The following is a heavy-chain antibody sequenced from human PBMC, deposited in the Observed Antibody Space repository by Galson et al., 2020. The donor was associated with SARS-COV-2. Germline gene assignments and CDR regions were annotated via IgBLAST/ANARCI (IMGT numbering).Heavy chain of an antibody. CDR1: GFTFKLHA. CDR2: IWFDGSNK. V-gene: IGHV3-33*01. Sequence: GESLKISCAASGFTFKLHAMHWVRQAPGKGLEWVAQIWFDGSNKDYGDSVKGRFTISRDNSEDTVHLQMNNLRADDTAVYYCARDGQLSSGWAFDYWGQGTLVTVSS. J-gene: IGHJ4*02. CDR3: ARDGQLSSGWAFDY. D-gene: IGHD6-19*01.